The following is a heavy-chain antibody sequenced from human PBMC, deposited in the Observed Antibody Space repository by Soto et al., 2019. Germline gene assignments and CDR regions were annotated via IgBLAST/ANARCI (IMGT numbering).Heavy chain of an antibody. J-gene: IGHJ6*03. D-gene: IGHD3-3*01. CDR2: IRSKPNNYAT. Sequence: EVQLVESGGGLVQPGGSLKLSCAASGFTFSGSAMHWDRQASGKGLEWVGRIRSKPNNYATAYGASVKGRFTISRDDSKNTAYLQMNSLNTEDTAVYYCSRQASDFWSGKPQYYMDVWGKGTTVTVSS. CDR3: SRQASDFWSGKPQYYMDV. CDR1: GFTFSGSA. V-gene: IGHV3-73*01.